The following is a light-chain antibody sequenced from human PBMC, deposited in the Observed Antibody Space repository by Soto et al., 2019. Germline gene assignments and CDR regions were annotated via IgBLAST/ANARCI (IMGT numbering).Light chain of an antibody. J-gene: IGLJ1*01. CDR3: CSYAGIYSYV. V-gene: IGLV2-11*01. CDR2: DVT. Sequence: QSALTQPRSASASPGQSVTISCTGTSSDVGGYNYVSWYQQHPGKAPKVVVYDVTKRPSGVPDRFSGSKSGNTASLTISGLQAEDEADYYCCSYAGIYSYVFGSGTKVTVL. CDR1: SSDVGGYNY.